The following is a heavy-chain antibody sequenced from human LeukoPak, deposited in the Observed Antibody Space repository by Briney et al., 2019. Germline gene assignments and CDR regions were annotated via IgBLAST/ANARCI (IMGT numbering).Heavy chain of an antibody. Sequence: GGSLRLSCEASGFTFGTYGMTWARHSPGKGLEWVSGITGSSTWTYYADSVRGRFTISRDNARNTLHLQMNNLTADDTAIYYCARELVSLGTGYFDLWGRGTLVTVSS. V-gene: IGHV3-23*01. CDR3: ARELVSLGTGYFDL. CDR1: GFTFGTYG. J-gene: IGHJ2*01. CDR2: ITGSSTWT. D-gene: IGHD7-27*01.